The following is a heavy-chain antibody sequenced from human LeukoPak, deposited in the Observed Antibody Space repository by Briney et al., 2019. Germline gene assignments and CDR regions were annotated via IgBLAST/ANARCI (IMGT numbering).Heavy chain of an antibody. J-gene: IGHJ4*02. CDR2: ISGSGGST. CDR3: AKDRAVGATTRLFDY. CDR1: GFTFSSLA. V-gene: IGHV3-23*01. Sequence: GGYLRFSCAASGFTFSSLAMSWVRQAPGKGLKWVSAISGSGGSTYYADSVKGRFTISRDNSKNTLYLQMNSLRAEDTAVYYCAKDRAVGATTRLFDYWGQGTLVTVSS. D-gene: IGHD1-26*01.